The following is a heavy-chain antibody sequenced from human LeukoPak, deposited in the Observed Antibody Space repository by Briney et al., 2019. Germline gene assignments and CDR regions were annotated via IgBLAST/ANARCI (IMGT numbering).Heavy chain of an antibody. V-gene: IGHV3-43*02. CDR3: AKGGYTYGGRLFDY. D-gene: IGHD5-18*01. CDR2: ISGDGGAT. CDR1: GFTFDDYV. Sequence: PRGSLRLSCAASGFTFDDYVMHWVRQAPGKGLEWVSFISGDGGATYYADSAKGRFTISRDNGRKSLYLQMHSLRTEDTALYYCAKGGYTYGGRLFDYWGQGTLVTVSS. J-gene: IGHJ4*02.